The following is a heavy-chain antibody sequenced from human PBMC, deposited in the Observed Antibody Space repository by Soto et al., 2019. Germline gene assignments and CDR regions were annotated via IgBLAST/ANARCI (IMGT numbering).Heavy chain of an antibody. J-gene: IGHJ4*02. CDR1: GFTFSNYA. CDR2: INGGGENT. V-gene: IGHV3-23*01. Sequence: GGSLRLSCTGSGFTFSNYAMNWVRQAPGKALEWVSAINGGGENTFYADPVKGRFTISRDNFKKTLYLQMSSLRDEDTAVYYCATVDIIGWSRLHNWGQGTLVTVSS. CDR3: ATVDIIGWSRLHN. D-gene: IGHD2-2*03.